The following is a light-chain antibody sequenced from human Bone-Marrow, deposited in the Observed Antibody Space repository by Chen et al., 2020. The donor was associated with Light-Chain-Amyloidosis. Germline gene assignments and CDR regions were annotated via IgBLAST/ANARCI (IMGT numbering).Light chain of an antibody. CDR1: QTMSSNF. Sequence: EIVLTQSPGTLSLSPGEGANLSCRASQTMSSNFLTWYQQKFGQAPRLLIYGSSSRATGIPDRFTGRGSGTDFTLTINRLEPEDFAIYYSQQYGTSPLTFGGGTKVEIK. J-gene: IGKJ4*01. CDR3: QQYGTSPLT. CDR2: GSS. V-gene: IGKV3-20*01.